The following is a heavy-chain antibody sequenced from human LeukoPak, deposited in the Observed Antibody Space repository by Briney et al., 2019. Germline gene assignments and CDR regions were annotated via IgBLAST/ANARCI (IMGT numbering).Heavy chain of an antibody. V-gene: IGHV3-30*03. Sequence: GSLRLSCAASGFTFSSYGMHWVRQAPGKGLEWVAVISYDGSNKYYADSVKGRFTISRDNSKNTLYLQMNSLRAEDTAVYYCARSYSYGGIHYWGQGTLVTVSS. CDR3: ARSYSYGGIHY. CDR2: ISYDGSNK. CDR1: GFTFSSYG. J-gene: IGHJ4*02. D-gene: IGHD5-18*01.